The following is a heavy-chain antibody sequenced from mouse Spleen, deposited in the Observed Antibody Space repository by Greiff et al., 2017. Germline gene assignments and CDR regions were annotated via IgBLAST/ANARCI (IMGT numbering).Heavy chain of an antibody. CDR2: IWSGGST. D-gene: IGHD1-1*01. V-gene: IGHV2-2*01. J-gene: IGHJ4*01. CDR1: GFSLTSYG. Sequence: QVQLKQSGPGLVQPSQSLSITCTVSGFSLTSYGVHWVRQSPGKGLEWLGVIWSGGSTDYNAAFISRLSISKDNSKSQVFFKMNSLQADDTAIYYCARMIITTVVAPSYYAMDYWGQGTSVTVSS. CDR3: ARMIITTVVAPSYYAMDY.